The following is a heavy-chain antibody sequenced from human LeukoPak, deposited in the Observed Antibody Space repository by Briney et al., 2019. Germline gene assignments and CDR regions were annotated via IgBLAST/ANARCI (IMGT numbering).Heavy chain of an antibody. Sequence: ASVKVSCKASGYTFTGYYMHWVRQAPGQGLEWMGWINPNSGGTNYAQKFQGRVTMTRDTSISTAYMELSRLRSDDTAVYYCASAWFAPNGVYYYYGMDVWGQGTTVTVSS. CDR3: ASAWFAPNGVYYYYGMDV. CDR2: INPNSGGT. D-gene: IGHD2-8*01. CDR1: GYTFTGYY. J-gene: IGHJ6*02. V-gene: IGHV1-2*02.